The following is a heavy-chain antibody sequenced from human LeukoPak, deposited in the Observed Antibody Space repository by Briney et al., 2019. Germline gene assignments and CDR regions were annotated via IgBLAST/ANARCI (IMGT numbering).Heavy chain of an antibody. D-gene: IGHD3-22*01. J-gene: IGHJ4*02. Sequence: ASVKVSCKASGYTFTGYYMHWVRQAPGQGLEWMGWINPNSGGTNYARKFQGRVTMTRDTSISTAYMELSRLRSDDTAVYYCARDLGNYDSSGYYNDYWGQGTLVTVSS. CDR2: INPNSGGT. CDR1: GYTFTGYY. CDR3: ARDLGNYDSSGYYNDY. V-gene: IGHV1-2*02.